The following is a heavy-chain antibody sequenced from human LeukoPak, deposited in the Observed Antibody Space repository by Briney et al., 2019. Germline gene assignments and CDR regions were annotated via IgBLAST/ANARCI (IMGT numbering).Heavy chain of an antibody. V-gene: IGHV4-59*08. CDR1: GGSISSYY. CDR3: ATLVSTRYYFDY. CDR2: IYYSGST. D-gene: IGHD5/OR15-5a*01. Sequence: SETLSLTCTVSGGSISSYYWSWIRQPPGRGLEWIGYIYYSGSTNYNPSLKSRVTISVDTSKNQFSLRLTSVTAADTAVYFCATLVSTRYYFDYWGQGTLVTVSS. J-gene: IGHJ4*02.